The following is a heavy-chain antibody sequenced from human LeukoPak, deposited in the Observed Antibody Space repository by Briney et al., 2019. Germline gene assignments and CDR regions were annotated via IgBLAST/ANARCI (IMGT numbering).Heavy chain of an antibody. CDR2: IWYDGSDK. CDR3: ARVEYSSSWYGHSFDY. V-gene: IGHV3-33*01. D-gene: IGHD6-13*01. J-gene: IGHJ4*02. CDR1: GFTFSSYG. Sequence: PGGTLRLSCAASGFTFSSYGMHWVRQAPGKGLEWVAVIWYDGSDKYYADSVKGRFTISRDNSKNTLYLQMNSLRAEDTAVYYCARVEYSSSWYGHSFDYWGQGTLVTVSS.